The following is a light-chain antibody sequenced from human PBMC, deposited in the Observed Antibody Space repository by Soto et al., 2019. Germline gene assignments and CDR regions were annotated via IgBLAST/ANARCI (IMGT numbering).Light chain of an antibody. CDR3: HQYKNWPPYT. V-gene: IGKV3-15*01. J-gene: IGKJ2*01. CDR2: GAS. Sequence: EIVMTQSPGTLSVSPGERATLSCRASQSVSSDLAWYQQKPGQAPRLLIYGASTRATGIPARFSGSGSGTEFTLTISSLQSEDFAVYFCHQYKNWPPYTFGQGTKLEI. CDR1: QSVSSD.